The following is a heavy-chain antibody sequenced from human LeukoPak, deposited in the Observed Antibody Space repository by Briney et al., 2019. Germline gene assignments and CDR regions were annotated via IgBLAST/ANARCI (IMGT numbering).Heavy chain of an antibody. CDR1: GASISGSGYY. V-gene: IGHV4-39*01. J-gene: IGHJ3*02. CDR3: SSDRHDAFDI. Sequence: SETLSLTCAVSGASISGSGYYWGWIRQPPGKGLEWIGNIYYSGSTYYNASLQSRVTISIDTSKNQFSLRLNSVTAADTAMYYCSSDRHDAFDIWGQGTMVTVSS. CDR2: IYYSGST.